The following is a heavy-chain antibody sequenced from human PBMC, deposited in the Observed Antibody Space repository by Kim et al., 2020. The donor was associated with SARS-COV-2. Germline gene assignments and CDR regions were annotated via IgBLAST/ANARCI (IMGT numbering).Heavy chain of an antibody. V-gene: IGHV1-8*01. J-gene: IGHJ4*02. CDR3: ARGERLDS. D-gene: IGHD1-26*01. CDR2: KRGST. Sequence: KRGSTGDAQKVQGRVTMSRDTSTNTAYMELNSLRVEDPAVYYCARGERLDSWGQGTLVTVSS.